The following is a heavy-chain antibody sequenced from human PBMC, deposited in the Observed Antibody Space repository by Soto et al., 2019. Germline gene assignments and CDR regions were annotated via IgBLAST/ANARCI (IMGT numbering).Heavy chain of an antibody. CDR2: ISSSSSYI. CDR3: ARGYSSGLRTDAFDI. Sequence: EVQLVESGGGLVKPGGSLRLSCAASGFSFSSYSMNWVRQAPGKGLEWVSSISSSSSYIYYADSVKGRFTISRDNAKNSLYLQMNSLRAEDTAVYYCARGYSSGLRTDAFDIWGQGTIVTVSS. V-gene: IGHV3-21*01. J-gene: IGHJ3*02. D-gene: IGHD6-19*01. CDR1: GFSFSSYS.